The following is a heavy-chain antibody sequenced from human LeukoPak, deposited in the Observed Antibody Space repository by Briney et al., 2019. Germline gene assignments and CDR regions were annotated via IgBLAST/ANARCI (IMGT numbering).Heavy chain of an antibody. J-gene: IGHJ5*02. CDR1: GGSISSYY. Sequence: PSETLSLTCTVSGGSISSYYWSWIRQPPGKGLEWIGYIYDSGSTNYNPSLKSRVTISVDTSKNQFSLKLSSVTAADTAVYYCARSQYQLLDFDPWGQGTLVTVSS. V-gene: IGHV4-59*01. D-gene: IGHD2-2*01. CDR3: ARSQYQLLDFDP. CDR2: IYDSGST.